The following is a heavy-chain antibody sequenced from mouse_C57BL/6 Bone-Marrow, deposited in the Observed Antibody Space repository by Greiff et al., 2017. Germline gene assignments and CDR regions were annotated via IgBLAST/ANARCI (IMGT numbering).Heavy chain of an antibody. CDR2: IDPSDSYT. D-gene: IGHD1-1*01. CDR3: ARRLLRSYFDY. CDR1: GYTFTSYW. V-gene: IGHV1-69*01. Sequence: QVQLQQPGAELVMPGASVKLSCKASGYTFTSYWMHWVKQRPGQGLEWIGEIDPSDSYTNYNQKFKGKSTLTVDKSSSTAYMQLSSRTSEDAAVYYCARRLLRSYFDYWGQGTTLTVSS. J-gene: IGHJ2*01.